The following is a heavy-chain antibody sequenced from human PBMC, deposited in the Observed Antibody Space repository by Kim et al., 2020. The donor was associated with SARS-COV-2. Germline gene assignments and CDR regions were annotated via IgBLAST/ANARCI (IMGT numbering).Heavy chain of an antibody. D-gene: IGHD3-22*01. J-gene: IGHJ3*02. Sequence: VEGRFTISRDNSKNTLYLQMNSLRAEDTAVYYCAKDQYYDSSGYFGAFDIWGQGTMVTVSS. CDR3: AKDQYYDSSGYFGAFDI. V-gene: IGHV3-30*02.